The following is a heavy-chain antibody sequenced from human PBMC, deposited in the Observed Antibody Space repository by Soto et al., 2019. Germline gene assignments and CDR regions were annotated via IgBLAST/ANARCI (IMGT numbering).Heavy chain of an antibody. J-gene: IGHJ3*01. CDR3: ATEGFGELGVFDS. CDR1: GGPISRFY. Sequence: QVQLQESGPGPVKPSETLSLTCTFSGGPISRFYWSWIRQSPGKRLEWIGHVSYSGDTKYNPSLKSRVTISLETSMNQFSLKVNSVTAADTAVYYCATEGFGELGVFDSWGQGTLVTVSS. CDR2: VSYSGDT. D-gene: IGHD3-10*01. V-gene: IGHV4-59*03.